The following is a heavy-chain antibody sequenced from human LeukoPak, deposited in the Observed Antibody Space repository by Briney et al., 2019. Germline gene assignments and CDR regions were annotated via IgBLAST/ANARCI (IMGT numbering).Heavy chain of an antibody. D-gene: IGHD3-10*01. V-gene: IGHV3-21*01. CDR1: GFTFSSYS. CDR2: ISSSSSYI. CDR3: ARNFLVGESTDPALDY. J-gene: IGHJ4*02. Sequence: GGSLRLSCAASGFTFSSYSMNWVRQAPGKGLECVSSISSSSSYIYYADSVKGRFTISRDNAKNSLYLQMNSLRAEDTAVYYCARNFLVGESTDPALDYWGQRTLVTVSS.